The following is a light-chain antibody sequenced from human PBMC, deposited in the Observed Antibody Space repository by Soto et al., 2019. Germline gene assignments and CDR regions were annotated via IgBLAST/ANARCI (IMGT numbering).Light chain of an antibody. Sequence: EIVLPESRGTMSLSPGVRAPLSRRATQTVFSNYIGWYQQKPGQATRRLIFGASIRATGIPDRFSGSGSGTDFTLTISGLEPEDFAVYYCHQYGSSPSTFAQGPKVKS. CDR2: GAS. CDR3: HQYGSSPST. J-gene: IGKJ1*01. CDR1: QTVFSNY. V-gene: IGKV3-20*01.